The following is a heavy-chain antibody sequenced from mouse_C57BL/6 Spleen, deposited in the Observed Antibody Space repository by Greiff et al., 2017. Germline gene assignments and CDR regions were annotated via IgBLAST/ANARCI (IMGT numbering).Heavy chain of an antibody. CDR1: GFTFSDYG. Sequence: EVQRVESGGGLVKPGGSLKLSCAASGFTFSDYGMHWVRQAPATGLEGVAYISSGSSTIYYADTVNGRFTTSRDNAKNTLFLQMTSLRSEETAMYYCARRDAMECWGQGTSVTVSS. CDR3: ARRDAMEC. V-gene: IGHV5-17*01. CDR2: ISSGSSTI. J-gene: IGHJ4*01.